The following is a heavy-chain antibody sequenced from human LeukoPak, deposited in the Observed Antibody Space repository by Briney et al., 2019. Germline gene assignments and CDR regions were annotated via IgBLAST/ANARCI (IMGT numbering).Heavy chain of an antibody. D-gene: IGHD3-16*02. J-gene: IGHJ6*03. Sequence: SETLSLTCTVSPSSITRGQYWGWSRQPPGKGLEWIGSMYHSGTTYYNASLKSRVTISLDTSKTQFSLRLKSVTAADTAIYYCARHRQYMDAWGKGTTVTVSS. CDR1: PSSITRGQY. CDR2: MYHSGTT. V-gene: IGHV4-38-2*02. CDR3: ARHRQYMDA.